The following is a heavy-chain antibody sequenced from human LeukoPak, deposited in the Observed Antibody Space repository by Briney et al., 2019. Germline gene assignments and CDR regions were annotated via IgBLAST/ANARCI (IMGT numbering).Heavy chain of an antibody. CDR1: GFSFSDSW. CDR2: MNTVGSTT. CDR3: ATKPRVTTVDY. Sequence: PGGSLRLSCAASGFSFSDSWMYWVRQTPGRGLVWVSRMNTVGSTTDYEDSVKGRFTISRDNAENTLYLQMNSLRAEDTAVYYCATKPRVTTVDYWGQGTLVTVS. D-gene: IGHD4-17*01. V-gene: IGHV3-74*01. J-gene: IGHJ4*02.